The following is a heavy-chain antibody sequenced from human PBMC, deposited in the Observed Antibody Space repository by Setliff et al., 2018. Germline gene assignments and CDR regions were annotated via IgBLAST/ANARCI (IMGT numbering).Heavy chain of an antibody. Sequence: SETLSLTCIVSGASIREYYWSWVRQPPGKGLEWIGNLYYNGGTSHNPSFEDRVSISRDTSNNQFVLNLKAVTAADTAVHYCARDRTAYTYGLDVWGQGTTVTVSS. D-gene: IGHD3-16*01. CDR1: GASIREYY. J-gene: IGHJ6*02. CDR2: LYYNGGT. V-gene: IGHV4-59*01. CDR3: ARDRTAYTYGLDV.